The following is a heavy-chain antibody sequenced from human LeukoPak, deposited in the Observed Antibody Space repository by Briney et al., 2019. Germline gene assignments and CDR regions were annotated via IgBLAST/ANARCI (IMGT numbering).Heavy chain of an antibody. CDR1: GYTFTSYA. CDR2: INAGNGNT. D-gene: IGHD3-22*01. V-gene: IGHV1-3*01. Sequence: ASVKVSFKASGYTFTSYAMHWVRQAPGQRLEWMGWINAGNGNTKYSQKFQGRVTITRDTSAGTAYMELSSPRSEDTAVYYCARDNYYDSSGYYVDYWGQGTLVTVSS. CDR3: ARDNYYDSSGYYVDY. J-gene: IGHJ4*02.